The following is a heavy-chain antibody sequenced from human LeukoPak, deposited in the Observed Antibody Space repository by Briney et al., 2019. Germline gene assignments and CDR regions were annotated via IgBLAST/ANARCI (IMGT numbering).Heavy chain of an antibody. V-gene: IGHV4-59*12. J-gene: IGHJ3*02. Sequence: SETLSLTCTVSGGSISSYYWSWIRQPPGKGLEWIGYIHYSGSTNYNPSLKSRVTISVDTSKNQFSLKLRSVTAADTAVYYCVTLRKRGGAFDNWGQGTMVTVSS. CDR3: VTLRKRGGAFDN. CDR2: IHYSGST. CDR1: GGSISSYY.